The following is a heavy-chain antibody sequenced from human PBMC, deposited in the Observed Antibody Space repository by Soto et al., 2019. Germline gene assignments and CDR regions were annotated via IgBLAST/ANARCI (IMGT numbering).Heavy chain of an antibody. J-gene: IGHJ4*02. CDR2: ISGSGGST. D-gene: IGHD3-22*01. CDR1: GFTFSSYA. V-gene: IGHV3-23*01. Sequence: GGFLRLSCAASGFTFSSYAMSWVRQAPGKGLEWVSAISGSGGSTYYADSVKGRFTISRDNSKNTLYLQMNSLRAEDTAVYYCAKTKMRHYYDSSGLGPLDYWGQGTLVTVSS. CDR3: AKTKMRHYYDSSGLGPLDY.